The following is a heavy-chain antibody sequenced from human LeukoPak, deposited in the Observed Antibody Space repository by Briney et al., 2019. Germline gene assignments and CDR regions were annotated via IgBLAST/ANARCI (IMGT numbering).Heavy chain of an antibody. CDR1: GFTFSSYA. D-gene: IGHD2-21*02. Sequence: GGSLRLSCAASGFTFSSYAMSWVRQAPGKGLEWVSAISGSGGSTYYADSVKGRFTISRDNSKNTLCLQMNSLRAEDTAVYYCARDLLAYCGGDCPTPLDYWGQGTLVTVSS. CDR3: ARDLLAYCGGDCPTPLDY. CDR2: ISGSGGST. J-gene: IGHJ4*02. V-gene: IGHV3-23*01.